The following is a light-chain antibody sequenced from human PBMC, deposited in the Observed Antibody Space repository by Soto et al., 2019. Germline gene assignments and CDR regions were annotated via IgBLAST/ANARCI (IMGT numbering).Light chain of an antibody. V-gene: IGKV3-15*01. J-gene: IGKJ4*01. CDR1: QSVRTN. CDR3: QQYNNWPLT. Sequence: EIVMTQSPATLSVSPGERATLSCRASQSVRTNLAWYQQKPGQAPRLLIYGASTRATGFPARFSGSGSGTEFTLTNSSLQSEDFAVYYCQQYNNWPLTFGGGTKVEIK. CDR2: GAS.